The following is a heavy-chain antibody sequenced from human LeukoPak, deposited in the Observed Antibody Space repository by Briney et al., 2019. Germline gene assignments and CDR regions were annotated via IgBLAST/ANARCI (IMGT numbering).Heavy chain of an antibody. J-gene: IGHJ4*02. CDR1: GYTFTGYY. V-gene: IGHV1-2*06. CDR2: TNPNSGGT. D-gene: IGHD6-13*01. Sequence: GASVKVSCKASGYTFTGYYMHWVRQAPGQGLEWMGRTNPNSGGTNYAQKFQGRVTMTRDTSISTAYMELSRLRSDDTAVYYCARIAAVDLSDWGQGTLVTVSS. CDR3: ARIAAVDLSD.